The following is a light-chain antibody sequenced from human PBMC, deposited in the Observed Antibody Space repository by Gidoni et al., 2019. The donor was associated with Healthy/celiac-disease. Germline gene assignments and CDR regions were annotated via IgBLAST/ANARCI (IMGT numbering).Light chain of an antibody. CDR2: GAS. Sequence: EIVLTQSPGTLSWSPGERATLACRASQSVSGSYLAWYQQKPGQAPRLLIYGASSRATGIPDRFSGSGSGTDFTLTISRLEPEDFAVYYCQQYGSSLLTFGPGTKVDIK. J-gene: IGKJ3*01. V-gene: IGKV3-20*01. CDR1: QSVSGSY. CDR3: QQYGSSLLT.